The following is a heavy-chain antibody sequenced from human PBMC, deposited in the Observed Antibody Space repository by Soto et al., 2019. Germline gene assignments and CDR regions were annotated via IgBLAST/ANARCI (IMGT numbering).Heavy chain of an antibody. CDR1: GFSLPPGGLG. J-gene: IGHJ6*02. D-gene: IGHD3-3*01. V-gene: IGHV2-5*01. Sequence: SGPTPVNPPQNLTPTCTFSGFSLPPGGLGVGWIRQPPGKALEWLGVIYWNDDRRYNPSLRNRLTLTKDTSKNQVFLTMTNMDPVDTATYYCGHRRESFDYSGLDVWGQGTTVTVSS. CDR3: GHRRESFDYSGLDV. CDR2: IYWNDDR.